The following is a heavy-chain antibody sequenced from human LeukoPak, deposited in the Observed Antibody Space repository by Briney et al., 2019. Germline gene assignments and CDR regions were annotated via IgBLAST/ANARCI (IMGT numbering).Heavy chain of an antibody. D-gene: IGHD6-19*01. CDR3: ARVRGSSGWHAPLRYFDL. CDR1: GGSFSGYY. CDR2: INHSGST. Sequence: SETLSLTCAVYGGSFSGYYWSWIRQPPGKGLEWIGEINHSGSTNYNPSLKSRVTISVDTSKNQFSLKLSSVTAADTAVYYCARVRGSSGWHAPLRYFDLWGRGTLVTVSS. J-gene: IGHJ2*01. V-gene: IGHV4-34*01.